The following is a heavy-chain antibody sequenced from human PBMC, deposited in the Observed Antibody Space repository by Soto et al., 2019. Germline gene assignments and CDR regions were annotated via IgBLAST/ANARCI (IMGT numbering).Heavy chain of an antibody. V-gene: IGHV4-59*08. J-gene: IGHJ5*01. CDR1: GGSISNSY. CDR3: ARQSPPSSSGSGPWDA. D-gene: IGHD3-10*01. CDR2: IYSSGST. Sequence: SETLSLTCTVSGGSISNSYWSWIRQSPGKGLEWIGYIYSSGSTNYNPSLKSRVTISVDTSKNQFSLKLSSLIAAATAVYYCARQSPPSSSGSGPWDAWGQG.